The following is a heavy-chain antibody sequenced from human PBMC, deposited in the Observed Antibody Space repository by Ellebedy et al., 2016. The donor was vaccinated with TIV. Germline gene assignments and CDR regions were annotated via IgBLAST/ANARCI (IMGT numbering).Heavy chain of an antibody. CDR1: GFTFSSYW. Sequence: GGSLRLXXAASGFTFSSYWMHWVRQAPGKGLVWVSRIKSDGSSTSYADSVKGRFTISRDNAKNTLYLQMNSLRAEDTAVYYCARGDRNIDYWGQGTLVTVSS. J-gene: IGHJ4*02. CDR3: ARGDRNIDY. V-gene: IGHV3-74*01. CDR2: IKSDGSST. D-gene: IGHD3-22*01.